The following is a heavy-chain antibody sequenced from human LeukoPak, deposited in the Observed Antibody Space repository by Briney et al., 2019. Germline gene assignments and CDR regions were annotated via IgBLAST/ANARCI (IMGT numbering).Heavy chain of an antibody. CDR2: IYYSGST. Sequence: SSQTLSLTCTVSGGSISSGSYYWTWVRQPPGKGLEWIGYIYYSGSTNYNPSLKSRVTISVDTSKNQFSLKLSSVTAADTAVYYCARDQSSQMWAFDIWGQGTMVTVSS. J-gene: IGHJ3*02. V-gene: IGHV4-61*01. CDR3: ARDQSSQMWAFDI. CDR1: GGSISSGSYY. D-gene: IGHD6-6*01.